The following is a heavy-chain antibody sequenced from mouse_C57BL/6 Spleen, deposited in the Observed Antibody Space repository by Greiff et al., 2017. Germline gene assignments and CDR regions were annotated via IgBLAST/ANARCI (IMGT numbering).Heavy chain of an antibody. Sequence: EVHLVESGPGLVKPSQSLSLTCSVTGYSITSGYYWNWIRQFPGNKLEWMGYISYDGSNNYNPSLKNRISITRDTSKNQFFLKLNSVTTEDTATYYCARGTALFAYWGQGTLVTVSA. CDR2: ISYDGSN. CDR1: GYSITSGYY. V-gene: IGHV3-6*01. CDR3: ARGTALFAY. J-gene: IGHJ3*01. D-gene: IGHD4-1*01.